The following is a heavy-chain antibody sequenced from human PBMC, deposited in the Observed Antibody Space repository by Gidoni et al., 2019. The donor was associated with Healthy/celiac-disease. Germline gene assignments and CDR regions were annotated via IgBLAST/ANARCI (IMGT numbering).Heavy chain of an antibody. CDR3: AKHDYSNEGLNY. Sequence: EVQLLESGGGLVQPGGSLRLSCAASGSTFSSYAMSWVRQAPGKGLEWVSAISGSGGSTYYADSVKGRFTISRDNSKNTLYLQMNSLRAEDTAVYYCAKHDYSNEGLNYWGQGTLVTVSS. D-gene: IGHD4-4*01. CDR1: GSTFSSYA. J-gene: IGHJ4*02. V-gene: IGHV3-23*01. CDR2: ISGSGGST.